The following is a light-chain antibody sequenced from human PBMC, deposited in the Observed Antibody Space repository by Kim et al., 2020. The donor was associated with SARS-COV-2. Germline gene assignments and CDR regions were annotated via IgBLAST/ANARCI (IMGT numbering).Light chain of an antibody. V-gene: IGKV3-20*01. Sequence: EIVLTQSPGTLSFSPGERATLSCRASQSVRSSRGYTYLAWYQQKPGQAPRLLIYGASTRDTGIPDRFSGSGSGTDFTLTISRLEPEDFAVYSCQQYGSSPYTFGQGTKLEI. CDR1: QSVRSSRGYTY. CDR3: QQYGSSPYT. J-gene: IGKJ2*01. CDR2: GAS.